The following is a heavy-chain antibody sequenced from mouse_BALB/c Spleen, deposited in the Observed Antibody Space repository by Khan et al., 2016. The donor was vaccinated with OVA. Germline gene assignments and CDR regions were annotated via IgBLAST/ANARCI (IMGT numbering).Heavy chain of an antibody. V-gene: IGHV1S34*01. J-gene: IGHJ4*01. CDR1: GYSFTGYY. Sequence: QVKTGASVKISCKASGYSFTGYYMHWVKQSHGESLEWIGYISSYTGAASYNQKFKGRATFTVDTSSSTAYMQFNNLTSEDSAVYYYARGFYYYVTSLYAMDYWGQGTSGTVSS. CDR2: ISSYTGAA. CDR3: ARGFYYYVTSLYAMDY. D-gene: IGHD1-1*01.